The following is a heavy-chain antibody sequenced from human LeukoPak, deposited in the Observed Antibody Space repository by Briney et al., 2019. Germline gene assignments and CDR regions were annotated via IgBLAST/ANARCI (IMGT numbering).Heavy chain of an antibody. CDR3: ARQLDYGGNDY. V-gene: IGHV4-30-4*01. D-gene: IGHD4-23*01. Sequence: SETLSLTCTVSGGSISSGDYYWSWIRQPPGKGLEWIGYIYYSGSTYYNPSLKSRVTISVDTSKNQFSLKLSSVTAADTAVYYCARQLDYGGNDYWGQGTLVTVSS. CDR2: IYYSGST. CDR1: GGSISSGDYY. J-gene: IGHJ4*02.